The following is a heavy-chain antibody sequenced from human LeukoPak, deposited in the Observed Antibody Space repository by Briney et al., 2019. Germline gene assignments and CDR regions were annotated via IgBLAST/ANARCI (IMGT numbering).Heavy chain of an antibody. D-gene: IGHD2-2*01. Sequence: ASVKVSCKASGGTFSSYAISWVRQAPGQGLEWMGGIIPIFGTANYAQKFQGRVTITADESTSTAYMELSSLRSEDTAVYYCASQQLGYCSRTSCYFDYWGQGTLVTVSS. V-gene: IGHV1-69*13. CDR2: IIPIFGTA. CDR1: GGTFSSYA. J-gene: IGHJ4*02. CDR3: ASQQLGYCSRTSCYFDY.